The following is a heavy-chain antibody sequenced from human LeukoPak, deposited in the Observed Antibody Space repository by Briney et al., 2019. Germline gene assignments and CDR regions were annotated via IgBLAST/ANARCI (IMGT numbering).Heavy chain of an antibody. CDR1: GLIVSSSF. CDR3: AKYSPKAAAGTSFDP. CDR2: IYSDGSGGDT. V-gene: IGHV3-66*01. D-gene: IGHD6-13*01. J-gene: IGHJ5*02. Sequence: PGGSLRLSCAASGLIVSSSFMTWVRQAPGKGLEWVSLIYSDGSGGDTFYTDSVKGRFTISRDNSKNTLYLQMNSLRAEDTAVYYCAKYSPKAAAGTSFDPWGQGTLVTVSS.